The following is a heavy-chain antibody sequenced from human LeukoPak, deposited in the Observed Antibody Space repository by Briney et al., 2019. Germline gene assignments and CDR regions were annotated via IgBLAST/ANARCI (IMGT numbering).Heavy chain of an antibody. CDR3: TSLVGSPTY. CDR2: IKSKRDGETT. D-gene: IGHD4-23*01. V-gene: IGHV3-15*01. Sequence: PGGSLRLSCAGSGFNFQYAWMTWVRQAPGKGLEWVGRIKSKRDGETTDYAALVKSRFSISRDDSKNTVYLQMSSLRTEDTAVYYCTSLVGSPTYWGQGTLVAVSS. CDR1: GFNFQYAW. J-gene: IGHJ4*02.